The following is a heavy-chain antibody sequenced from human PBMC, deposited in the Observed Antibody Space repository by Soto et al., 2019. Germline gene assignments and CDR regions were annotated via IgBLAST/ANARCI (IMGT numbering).Heavy chain of an antibody. J-gene: IGHJ4*02. CDR2: IDFRSNPI. CDR3: ARDIEPPGLFFDY. Sequence: QVQLVESGGGLVKPGGSLRLSCAASGFSFSDYYMSWIRQAPGKGLEWVSYIDFRSNPIYYADSVKGRFTISRDNAKNSLYLQMNSLRAEDTAVYYCARDIEPPGLFFDYWGQGTLVTVSS. CDR1: GFSFSDYY. V-gene: IGHV3-11*01. D-gene: IGHD6-13*01.